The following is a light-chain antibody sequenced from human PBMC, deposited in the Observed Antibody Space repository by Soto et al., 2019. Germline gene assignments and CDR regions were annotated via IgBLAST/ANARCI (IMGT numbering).Light chain of an antibody. CDR1: QSIYSS. CDR2: AAS. J-gene: IGKJ2*01. Sequence: DIQMTQSPSSLSASVGDRVTITCRASQSIYSSLNWYHQKPGKAPKLLIYAASNLQSGVPSTFSSRGSGTDFTLSISSLQPEDFATYYCQQSYSAPYTFGQGTKLEI. V-gene: IGKV1-39*01. CDR3: QQSYSAPYT.